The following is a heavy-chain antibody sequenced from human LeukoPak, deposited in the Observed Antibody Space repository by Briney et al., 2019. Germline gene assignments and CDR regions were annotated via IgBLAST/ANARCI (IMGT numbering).Heavy chain of an antibody. CDR2: IIPILGIA. J-gene: IGHJ4*03. V-gene: IGHV1-69*04. D-gene: IGHD3-22*01. Sequence: SVKVSCKASGGTFSSYAISWVRQAPGQGLEWMGRIIPILGIANYAQKFQGRVTITADKSTSTAYMELSSLRSEDTAVYYCARVDYDSRGGGPNDYWGQGTTVTVSS. CDR3: ARVDYDSRGGGPNDY. CDR1: GGTFSSYA.